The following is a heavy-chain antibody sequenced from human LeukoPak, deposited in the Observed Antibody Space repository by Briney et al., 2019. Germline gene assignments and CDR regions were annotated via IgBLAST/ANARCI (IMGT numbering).Heavy chain of an antibody. V-gene: IGHV3-23*01. CDR1: GFTSTNYA. Sequence: GGSLRLSCAASGFTSTNYAMGWVRQAPGKGLEWVSTISGSGGNTYYADSVKGRFTISRDNSKNTLYLQMNSLRAEDTAVYYCARDGTYYDILTGYYPSDYWGQGTLVTVSS. CDR3: ARDGTYYDILTGYYPSDY. J-gene: IGHJ4*02. D-gene: IGHD3-9*01. CDR2: ISGSGGNT.